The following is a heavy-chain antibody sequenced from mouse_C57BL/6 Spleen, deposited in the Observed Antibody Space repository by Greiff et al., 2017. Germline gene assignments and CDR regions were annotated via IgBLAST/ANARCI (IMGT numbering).Heavy chain of an antibody. J-gene: IGHJ4*01. CDR2: INPSSGYT. Sequence: VKLMESGAELARPGASVKMSCKASGYTFTSYTMHWVKQRPGQGLEWIGYINPSSGYTKYNQKFKDKATLTADKSSSTAYMQLSSLTSEDSAVYYCARRDTRDAMDYWGQGTSVTVSS. CDR1: GYTFTSYT. D-gene: IGHD3-3*01. CDR3: ARRDTRDAMDY. V-gene: IGHV1-4*01.